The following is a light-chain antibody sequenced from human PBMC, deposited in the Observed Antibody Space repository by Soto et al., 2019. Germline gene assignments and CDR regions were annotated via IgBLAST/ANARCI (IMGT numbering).Light chain of an antibody. J-gene: IGLJ1*01. CDR3: AAWDDSLNGSYV. CDR1: STNIGSNT. CDR2: SNN. Sequence: QSVLTQPSSGSGTPGQRVTLSCSGSSTNIGSNTVNWYQQLPGTAPKLLIYSNNQRPSGVPDRFSGSKSGTSASLAISGLQSEDEADYYCAAWDDSLNGSYVFGTGTKVTVL. V-gene: IGLV1-44*01.